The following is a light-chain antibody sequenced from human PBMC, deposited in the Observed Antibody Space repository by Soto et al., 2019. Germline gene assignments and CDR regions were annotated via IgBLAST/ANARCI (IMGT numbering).Light chain of an antibody. CDR3: QQRSNWPPIT. CDR2: DAS. V-gene: IGKV3-11*01. Sequence: EIVMRQSPATLSVSTGERATLSCRASESVSSKLVWYQKKPGQAPRLLIHDASTRATGIPARFSGSGSGTDFTLTISSLEPEDFAVYYCQQRSNWPPITFGQGTRLEI. CDR1: ESVSSK. J-gene: IGKJ5*01.